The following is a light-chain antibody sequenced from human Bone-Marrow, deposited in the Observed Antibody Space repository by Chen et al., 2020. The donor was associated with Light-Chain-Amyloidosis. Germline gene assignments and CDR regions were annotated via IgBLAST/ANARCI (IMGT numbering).Light chain of an antibody. J-gene: IGLJ3*02. V-gene: IGLV1-44*01. CDR3: AAWDDSLNGWV. Sequence: QSVLTQPPSASGTPGQRVTISCSGSSSNIGSNTVNWYQQLPGTAPKLLIYSNNQRPSGVPDRFSVSKSGTSASLAISGLQSDDEADYYCAAWDDSLNGWVFGGGTKLTVL. CDR1: SSNIGSNT. CDR2: SNN.